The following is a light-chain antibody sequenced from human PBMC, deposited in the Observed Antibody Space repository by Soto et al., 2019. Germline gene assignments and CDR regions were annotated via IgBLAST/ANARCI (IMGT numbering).Light chain of an antibody. J-gene: IGLJ2*01. Sequence: QSALTQPASVSGSPGQSITISCTGTSSHFRNYNLVSWYQQYPGKAPKLMIYDDSKRPSGVSDRFSGSKSGSTASLTISGLQAEDEGDYFCCSYSGSSNYVVFGGGTKVPVL. CDR2: DDS. V-gene: IGLV2-23*01. CDR3: CSYSGSSNYVV. CDR1: SSHFRNYNL.